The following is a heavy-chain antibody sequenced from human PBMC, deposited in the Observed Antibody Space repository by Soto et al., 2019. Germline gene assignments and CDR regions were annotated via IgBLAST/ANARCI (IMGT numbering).Heavy chain of an antibody. CDR3: ARAVYYYDSSGYYPYYFDY. CDR1: GGSISSGGYY. Sequence: PSETRSLTCTFSGGSISSGGYYWSWIRQHPGKGLEWIGYIYYSGSTYYNPSLKSRVTISVDTSKNQFSLKLSSVTAADTAVYYCARAVYYYDSSGYYPYYFDYWGQGTLVTVSS. V-gene: IGHV4-31*03. D-gene: IGHD3-22*01. J-gene: IGHJ4*02. CDR2: IYYSGST.